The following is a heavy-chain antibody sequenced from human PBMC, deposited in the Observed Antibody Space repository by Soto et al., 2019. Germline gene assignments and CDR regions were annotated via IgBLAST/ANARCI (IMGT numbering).Heavy chain of an antibody. J-gene: IGHJ6*02. D-gene: IGHD5-18*01. CDR3: ASTASGYSYVFADV. Sequence: VQLVQSGAEVKKPGESLKISCKGSGYSFTSYWIGWVRQMPGKGLEWMGIIYPGDSDTSYSPSFQGQVTISADKSISTAHLQCSSLPASATALYYCASTASGYSYVFADVWGQGTTVTVSS. CDR1: GYSFTSYW. CDR2: IYPGDSDT. V-gene: IGHV5-51*01.